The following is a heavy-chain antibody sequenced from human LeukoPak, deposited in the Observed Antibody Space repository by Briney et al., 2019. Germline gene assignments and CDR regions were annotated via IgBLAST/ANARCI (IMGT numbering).Heavy chain of an antibody. D-gene: IGHD3-10*01. CDR1: GYTFTIYG. J-gene: IGHJ4*02. Sequence: ASVRVSSKPSGYTFTIYGISWGRQAPEQRLWWVGWTSAYNGNTNQAKNLKGRVTITPDTSTSKAYPEIRSLRSDDTDVYYCARAKFGELTTNYWGQGTLVTVSS. CDR2: TSAYNGNT. V-gene: IGHV1-18*01. CDR3: ARAKFGELTTNY.